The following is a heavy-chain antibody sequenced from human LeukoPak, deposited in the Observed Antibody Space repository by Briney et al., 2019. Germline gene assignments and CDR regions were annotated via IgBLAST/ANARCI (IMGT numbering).Heavy chain of an antibody. D-gene: IGHD6-19*01. Sequence: SETLSLTCTVSGGSISSYYWSWIRQPPGKGLEWIAYIYYSGSTNYNPSLKSRVTISVDTSKNQFSLKLSSVTAADTAVYYCATSYSSVFDYWGQGTLVTVSS. CDR1: GGSISSYY. V-gene: IGHV4-59*01. CDR2: IYYSGST. J-gene: IGHJ4*02. CDR3: ATSYSSVFDY.